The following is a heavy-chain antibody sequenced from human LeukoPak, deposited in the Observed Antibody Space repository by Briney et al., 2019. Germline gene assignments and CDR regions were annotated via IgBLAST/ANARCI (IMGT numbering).Heavy chain of an antibody. Sequence: GGSLRLSCAASGFTFSGYYMSWVRQAPGKGLEWVANIKQDGSEKYYVDSVKGRFTISRDNAKNSLYLQMNSLRAEDTAVYYCAREDGYSYGMNYYYYYYMDVWGKGTTVTVSS. D-gene: IGHD5-18*01. J-gene: IGHJ6*03. V-gene: IGHV3-7*01. CDR3: AREDGYSYGMNYYYYYYMDV. CDR1: GFTFSGYY. CDR2: IKQDGSEK.